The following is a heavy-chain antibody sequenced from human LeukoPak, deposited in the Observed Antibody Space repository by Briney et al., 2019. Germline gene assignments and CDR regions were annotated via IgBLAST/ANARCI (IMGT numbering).Heavy chain of an antibody. Sequence: SETLSLTCAVYGGSFSGYYWSWIRQPPGKGLEWIGEINHSGSTNYNPSLKSRVTISVDTPKNQFSLKLSSVTAADTAVYYCARGFRTPSPYYMDVWGKGATVTVSS. CDR1: GGSFSGYY. V-gene: IGHV4-34*01. CDR2: INHSGST. J-gene: IGHJ6*03. CDR3: ARGFRTPSPYYMDV.